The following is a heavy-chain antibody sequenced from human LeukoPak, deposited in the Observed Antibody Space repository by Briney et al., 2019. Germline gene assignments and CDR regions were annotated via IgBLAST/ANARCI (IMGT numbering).Heavy chain of an antibody. CDR3: ARRVRSSSLRVFDY. J-gene: IGHJ4*02. CDR2: IYYSGST. Sequence: PSETLSLTCTVSGGSISSSSYYWGWIRQPPGKGLEWIGSIYYSGSTYYNPSLKSRVTISVDTSKDQFSLKLSSVTAADTAVYYCARRVRSSSLRVFDYWGQGTLVTVSS. D-gene: IGHD6-6*01. CDR1: GGSISSSSYY. V-gene: IGHV4-39*01.